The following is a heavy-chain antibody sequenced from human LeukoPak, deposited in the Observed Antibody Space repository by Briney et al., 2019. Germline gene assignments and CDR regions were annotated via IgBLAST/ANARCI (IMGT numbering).Heavy chain of an antibody. D-gene: IGHD3-22*01. CDR2: ISGSGGST. J-gene: IGHJ4*02. V-gene: IGHV3-23*01. Sequence: PGGSLRLSCAASGFTFSSYAMTWVRQAPGKGLEWVSAISGSGGSTYYADSVKGRFTISRDNSKNTLYLQMNSLRAEDTAVYYCARDPQDSSGYYYGNFDYWGQGTLVTVSS. CDR3: ARDPQDSSGYYYGNFDY. CDR1: GFTFSSYA.